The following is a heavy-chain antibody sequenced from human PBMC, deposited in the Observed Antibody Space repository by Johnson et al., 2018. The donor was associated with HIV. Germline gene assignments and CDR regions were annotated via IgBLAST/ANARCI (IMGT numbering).Heavy chain of an antibody. CDR3: ARVGRNLRWFDAFDI. V-gene: IGHV3-30-3*01. J-gene: IGHJ3*02. D-gene: IGHD4-23*01. CDR2: ISYDGTNK. CDR1: GFTFSSYA. Sequence: QVQLVESGGGVVRPGGSLRLSCAASGFTFSSYAMHWVRQAPGKGLEWVAVISYDGTNKYYADSVKGRFTISRDNSKNTLYLQMNSLRAEDTAVYYCARVGRNLRWFDAFDIWGQGTMVTVSS.